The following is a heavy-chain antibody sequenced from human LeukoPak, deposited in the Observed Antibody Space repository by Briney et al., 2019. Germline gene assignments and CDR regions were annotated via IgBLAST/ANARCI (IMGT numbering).Heavy chain of an antibody. Sequence: ASVKVSCKASGGTFSSYAISWMRQAPGQGLEWMGRIIPIFGTANYAQKFQGRVTITTDESTSTAYMELSSLRTEDTAVYYCARAIPLIIAETPKDAFDIWGQGTMVTVSS. CDR2: IIPIFGTA. V-gene: IGHV1-69*05. D-gene: IGHD6-13*01. CDR1: GGTFSSYA. CDR3: ARAIPLIIAETPKDAFDI. J-gene: IGHJ3*02.